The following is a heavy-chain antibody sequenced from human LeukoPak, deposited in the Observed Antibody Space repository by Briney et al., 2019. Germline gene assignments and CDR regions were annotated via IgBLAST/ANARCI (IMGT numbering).Heavy chain of an antibody. CDR1: GYTLTELS. Sequence: ASVKVSCKVSGYTLTELSMHWVRQAPGKGLEWMGGFDPEDGETIYAQKFQGRVTMTEDTSTDTAYMELSSLRSEDTAVYYCATDVSGSYLLDYWGQGTLVTVSS. J-gene: IGHJ4*02. CDR2: FDPEDGET. V-gene: IGHV1-24*01. CDR3: ATDVSGSYLLDY. D-gene: IGHD1-26*01.